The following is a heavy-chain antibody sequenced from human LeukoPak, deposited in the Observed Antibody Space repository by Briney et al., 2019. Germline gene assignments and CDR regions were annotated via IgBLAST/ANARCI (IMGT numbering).Heavy chain of an antibody. D-gene: IGHD4-11*01. CDR3: ARAHLQQEYYYYYMDV. Sequence: ASVKVSCKASGYTFTSYGISWVRQAPGQGLEWMGWISAYNGNTNYAQKLQGRVTMTTDTSTSTAYMELRSLRSDDTAVYYCARAHLQQEYYYYYMDVWGKGTTVTVSS. CDR1: GYTFTSYG. CDR2: ISAYNGNT. V-gene: IGHV1-18*01. J-gene: IGHJ6*03.